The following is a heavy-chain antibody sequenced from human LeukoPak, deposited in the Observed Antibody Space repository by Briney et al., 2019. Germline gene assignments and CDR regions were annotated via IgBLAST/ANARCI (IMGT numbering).Heavy chain of an antibody. CDR2: ISWNSGSI. J-gene: IGHJ3*02. V-gene: IGHV3-9*01. Sequence: GGSLRLSCAASGFTFDNYAMHWVRQPPGKGLEWVSGISWNSGSIGYADSVKGRFTISRDNAKNSLYLQMNSLRAEDTALYYCAKGGLLRDYYDSSGYLAGAFDIWGQGTMVTVSS. D-gene: IGHD3-22*01. CDR3: AKGGLLRDYYDSSGYLAGAFDI. CDR1: GFTFDNYA.